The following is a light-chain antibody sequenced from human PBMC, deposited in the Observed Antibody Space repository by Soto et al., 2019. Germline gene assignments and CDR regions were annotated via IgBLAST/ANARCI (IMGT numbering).Light chain of an antibody. CDR1: VSVSSR. CDR2: DIS. V-gene: IGKV3-11*01. CDR3: QQRDYWQVT. Sequence: EMVLTQSPVTLSLSPGDRAALSCRASVSVSSRLAWYQQKPGQAPKLLIYDISKRATGIPARFSGSGSGTDFTLTITSLEPEDFAVYYCQQRDYWQVTFGQGTRLEIK. J-gene: IGKJ5*01.